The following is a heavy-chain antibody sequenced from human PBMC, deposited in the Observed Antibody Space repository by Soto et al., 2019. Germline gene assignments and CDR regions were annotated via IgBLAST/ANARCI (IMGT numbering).Heavy chain of an antibody. CDR1: GGSFSGYY. J-gene: IGHJ6*02. CDR3: ARGRYSSSWYTGYGMDV. Sequence: SETLSLTCAAYGGSFSGYYWSWIRQPPGKGLEWIGDINHSGSTNYNPSLKSRVTILVDTSKNQFSLKLSSVTAADTAVYYCARGRYSSSWYTGYGMDVWGQGTTVTVSS. CDR2: INHSGST. V-gene: IGHV4-34*01. D-gene: IGHD6-13*01.